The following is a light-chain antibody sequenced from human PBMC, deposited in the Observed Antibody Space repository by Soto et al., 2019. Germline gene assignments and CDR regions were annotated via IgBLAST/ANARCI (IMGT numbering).Light chain of an antibody. CDR1: SGSVSTDNY. Sequence: QTVVTQEPSLSVSPGGTVPLTCTLTSGSVSTDNYASWFQQTPGQAPRTLFYTTNSRSSGAPARFSGSVLGDKAALTITGAQADDESVYYCVLYVGAGIWVLGGGTKLTVL. CDR2: TTN. CDR3: VLYVGAGIWV. J-gene: IGLJ3*02. V-gene: IGLV8-61*01.